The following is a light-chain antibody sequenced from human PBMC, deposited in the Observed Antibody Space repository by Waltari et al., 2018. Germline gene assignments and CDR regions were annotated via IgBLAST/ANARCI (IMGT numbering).Light chain of an antibody. V-gene: IGKV3-15*01. CDR3: QQYNNWPPCT. Sequence: EVVMTQSPATLSVSPGERVTLSCRASQSVTTNLAWYQQKPGQAPRLLIYGAATRATGAPARFSGSGSGTEFTLTISSLQSEDLAVYYCQQYNNWPPCTFGQGTKLEIK. CDR1: QSVTTN. J-gene: IGKJ2*02. CDR2: GAA.